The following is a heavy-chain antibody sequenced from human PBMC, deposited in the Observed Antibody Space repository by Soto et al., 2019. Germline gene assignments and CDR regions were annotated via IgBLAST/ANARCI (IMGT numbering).Heavy chain of an antibody. J-gene: IGHJ2*01. Sequence: QITLKESGPTLVKPTQTLTLTCTFSGFSLSTSGVGVGWIRQPPGKALEWLALIYWDDDKRYSPSLKRRLTITKDTSKNQVVLTMTNMDPVDTATYYCAHSPGHYYGSGYFDLWGRGTLVTVSS. CDR3: AHSPGHYYGSGYFDL. V-gene: IGHV2-5*02. CDR2: IYWDDDK. CDR1: GFSLSTSGVG. D-gene: IGHD3-10*01.